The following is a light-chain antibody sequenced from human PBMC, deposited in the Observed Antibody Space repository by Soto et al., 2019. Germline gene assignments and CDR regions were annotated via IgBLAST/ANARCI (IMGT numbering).Light chain of an antibody. CDR3: QAWDSSTAWRV. J-gene: IGLJ1*01. CDR2: QDS. V-gene: IGLV3-1*01. Sequence: SYELTQPPSVSVSPGQTASITCSGDKLGDKYACWYQQKPGQSPVLVIHQDSKRPSGIPERFSGSNSGNTATLTISGTQAMDEADYYCQAWDSSTAWRVFGTGTKPPS. CDR1: KLGDKY.